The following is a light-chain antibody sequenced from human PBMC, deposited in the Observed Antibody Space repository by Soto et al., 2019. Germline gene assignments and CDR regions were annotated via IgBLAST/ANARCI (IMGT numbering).Light chain of an antibody. CDR1: QSISPW. CDR3: QQYATYWT. Sequence: DIQMTQSPSTLSASVGDRVTITCRASQSISPWLAWYQQIPGEAPKLLIYQASSLESWVPSRFSGSGSGTEFTRTISSLQPDYVATYYCQQYATYWTFGQGTKVEIK. CDR2: QAS. J-gene: IGKJ1*01. V-gene: IGKV1-5*03.